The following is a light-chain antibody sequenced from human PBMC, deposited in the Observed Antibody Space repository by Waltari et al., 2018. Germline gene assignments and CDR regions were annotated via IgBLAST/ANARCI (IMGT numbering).Light chain of an antibody. CDR2: SAS. J-gene: IGKJ1*01. CDR3: QQTYSTSWT. Sequence: DMQMTQSPSPLSASVGDRVTITCRASQSISNYLNWYQQKRGKGPKLLIYSASSLQSGVPSRFSGRGSGTDFTLTINSLQPEDLATYYCQQTYSTSWTFGQGTKVEVK. CDR1: QSISNY. V-gene: IGKV1-39*01.